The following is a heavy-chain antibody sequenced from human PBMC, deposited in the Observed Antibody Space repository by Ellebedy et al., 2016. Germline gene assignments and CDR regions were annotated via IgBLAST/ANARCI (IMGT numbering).Heavy chain of an antibody. CDR3: AGGDIY. CDR1: GFTFTNYQ. J-gene: IGHJ4*02. CDR2: MSSDGNTI. Sequence: GGSLRLXXAASGFTFTNYQMSWVRQAPGKGLEWVSLMSSDGNTINYADAVKGRFTISRDNAKNTLYLQMNNLSADDTAVYYCAGGDIYWGQGTLVTVSS. D-gene: IGHD3-16*01. V-gene: IGHV3-74*01.